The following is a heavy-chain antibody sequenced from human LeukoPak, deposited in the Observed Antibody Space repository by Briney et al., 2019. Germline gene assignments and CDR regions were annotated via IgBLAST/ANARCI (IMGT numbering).Heavy chain of an antibody. V-gene: IGHV3-74*01. CDR1: GFIFNNYW. J-gene: IGHJ6*02. CDR3: ARKHYGMDV. Sequence: GGSLRLSCAASGFIFNNYWMHWVRQVPGKGLEWLSRVDGDGTGTSYADSVKGRFAISRDNAKNTLNLQMNSLRVEDTAVYFCARKHYGMDVWGQGTTVTVSS. CDR2: VDGDGTGT. D-gene: IGHD2-21*01.